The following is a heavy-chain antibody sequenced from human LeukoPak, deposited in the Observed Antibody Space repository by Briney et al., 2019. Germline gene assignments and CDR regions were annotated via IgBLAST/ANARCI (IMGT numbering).Heavy chain of an antibody. Sequence: GGSLRLSCAASGFTFRNYAMHWVRQAPGKGLEWVAVISKDGTNKYYSDSVKGRFTISRDNSKNTLILQMDSLRAEDTAVYYCARDPYYSSGTYPDYWGQGTLVTVSS. CDR1: GFTFRNYA. J-gene: IGHJ4*02. D-gene: IGHD3-10*01. V-gene: IGHV3-30*04. CDR3: ARDPYYSSGTYPDY. CDR2: ISKDGTNK.